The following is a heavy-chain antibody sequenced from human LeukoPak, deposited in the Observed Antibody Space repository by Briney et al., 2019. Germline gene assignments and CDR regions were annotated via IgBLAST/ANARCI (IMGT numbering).Heavy chain of an antibody. CDR2: IYYSGST. CDR3: ARVYALQTNYGDYSAMPLHYFDY. J-gene: IGHJ4*02. Sequence: PPETLSLTCTVSGGSISSGDYCWGWLREPPGKGLEWIGYIYYSGSTFYNPSLNSRVTISVDTSKNQFSLKLSSVTAADTAVYYCARVYALQTNYGDYSAMPLHYFDYWGQGTLVTVSS. V-gene: IGHV4-30-4*01. CDR1: GGSISSGDYC. D-gene: IGHD4-17*01.